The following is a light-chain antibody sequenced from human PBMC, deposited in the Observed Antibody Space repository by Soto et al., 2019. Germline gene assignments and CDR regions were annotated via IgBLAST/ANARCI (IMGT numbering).Light chain of an antibody. V-gene: IGKV3-15*01. CDR1: QSVSSN. Sequence: EIVISQSPTALSVSPGERATRSCGASQSVSSNLAWYQQKPGQAPRLLIYGASTRATGIPARFSGSGSGTEFTLTISSLQSEDFAVYYCQQYNNWPPMITFGQGTRLEI. J-gene: IGKJ5*01. CDR2: GAS. CDR3: QQYNNWPPMIT.